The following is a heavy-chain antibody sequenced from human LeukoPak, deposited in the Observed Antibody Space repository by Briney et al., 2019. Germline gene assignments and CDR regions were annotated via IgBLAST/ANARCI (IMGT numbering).Heavy chain of an antibody. CDR2: ISSSSSYI. Sequence: GGSLRLSCAASGFTFSSYSMNWVRQAPGKGLEWVSSISSSSSYIYYADSVKGRFTISRDNAKNSLYLQMNSLRAEDTAVYYCASASTRYCSSTGCRDYWGQGTLVTVSS. D-gene: IGHD2-2*01. J-gene: IGHJ4*02. CDR3: ASASTRYCSSTGCRDY. V-gene: IGHV3-21*01. CDR1: GFTFSSYS.